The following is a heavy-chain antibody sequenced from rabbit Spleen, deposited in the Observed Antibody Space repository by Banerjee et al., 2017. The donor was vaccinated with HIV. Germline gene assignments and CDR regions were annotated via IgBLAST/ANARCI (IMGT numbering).Heavy chain of an antibody. J-gene: IGHJ4*01. CDR2: IYNGDGNT. CDR3: ARETSSGWGVVSYYFNL. D-gene: IGHD4-1*01. V-gene: IGHV1S45*01. CDR1: GFSFSSSYW. Sequence: QEQLEESGGDLVKPEGSLTLTCTASGFSFSSSYWICWVRQAPGKGLEWIGCIYNGDGNTYYASWVKGRFTISKPSSTTVTLQMTSLTVADTATYFCARETSSGWGVVSYYFNLWGQGTLVTVS.